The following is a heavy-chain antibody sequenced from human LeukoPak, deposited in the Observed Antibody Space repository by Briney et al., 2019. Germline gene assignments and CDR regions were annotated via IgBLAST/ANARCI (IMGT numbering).Heavy chain of an antibody. J-gene: IGHJ4*02. CDR2: INTNTGNP. Sequence: ASVKVSCKASGYTFTSYAMNWVRQAPGQGLGWMGWINTNTGNPTYAQGFTGRFVFSLDTSVSTAYLQISSLKAEDTAVYYCARVVRSTMVRGLVYYFDYWGQGTLVTVSS. CDR1: GYTFTSYA. CDR3: ARVVRSTMVRGLVYYFDY. V-gene: IGHV7-4-1*02. D-gene: IGHD3-10*01.